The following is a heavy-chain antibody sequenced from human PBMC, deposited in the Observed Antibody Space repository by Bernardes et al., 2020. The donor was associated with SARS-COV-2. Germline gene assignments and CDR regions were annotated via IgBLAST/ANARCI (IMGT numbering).Heavy chain of an antibody. D-gene: IGHD5-12*01. CDR3: ARGPHSGRRGYFDY. J-gene: IGHJ4*02. CDR1: GFTFSSYA. CDR2: IANDGIDE. V-gene: IGHV3-30-3*01. Sequence: GGSLRLSCAASGFTFSSYAMHWVRQAPGKGLEWVAVIANDGIDEHYADSVKARFTISRDNSKNALYLQMNSLRPEDTAVYYCARGPHSGRRGYFDYWGQGTLVTVSS.